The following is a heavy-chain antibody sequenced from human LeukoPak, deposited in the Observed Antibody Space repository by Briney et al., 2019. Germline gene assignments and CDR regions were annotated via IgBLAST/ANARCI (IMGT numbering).Heavy chain of an antibody. V-gene: IGHV1-8*02. J-gene: IGHJ4*02. CDR2: MNPNSGNT. Sequence: ASVKVSCKASGYTFTNYGINWVRQATGQGLEWMGWMNPNSGNTGYAQKFQGRVTITRNTSITTAYMELSSRRSEDTAVYYCARGVRMDCSSTSCYSFDSWGQGTLVTVSS. D-gene: IGHD2-2*01. CDR3: ARGVRMDCSSTSCYSFDS. CDR1: GYTFTNYG.